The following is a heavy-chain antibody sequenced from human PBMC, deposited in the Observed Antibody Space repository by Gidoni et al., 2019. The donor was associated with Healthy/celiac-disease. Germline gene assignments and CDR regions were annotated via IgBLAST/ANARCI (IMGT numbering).Heavy chain of an antibody. CDR1: GFPFSRYG. V-gene: IGHV3-33*01. Sequence: QVQLVESGGGVVQPGRSLRLSCAASGFPFSRYGMHWVRQAPGKGLEWVAVIWYDGSNKYYADSVKGRFTISRDNSKNTLYLQMNSLRAEDTAVYYCARDTSTPTGVYYFDYWGQGTLVTVSS. CDR2: IWYDGSNK. J-gene: IGHJ4*02. D-gene: IGHD4-17*01. CDR3: ARDTSTPTGVYYFDY.